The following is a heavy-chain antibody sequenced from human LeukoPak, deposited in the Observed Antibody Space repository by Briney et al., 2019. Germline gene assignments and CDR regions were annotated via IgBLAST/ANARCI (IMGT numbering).Heavy chain of an antibody. D-gene: IGHD6-13*01. J-gene: IGHJ4*02. CDR1: DYSISSDYY. CDR2: IYQSGST. Sequence: PSETLSLTCAVSDYSISSDYYWGWIRQPPGKGLERIGSIYQSGSTHYNPSLKSRVTISVDTSKDQFSLKLNSVTAAETAVYYCARNSSWYFDYWGQGTLVTVSS. V-gene: IGHV4-38-2*01. CDR3: ARNSSWYFDY.